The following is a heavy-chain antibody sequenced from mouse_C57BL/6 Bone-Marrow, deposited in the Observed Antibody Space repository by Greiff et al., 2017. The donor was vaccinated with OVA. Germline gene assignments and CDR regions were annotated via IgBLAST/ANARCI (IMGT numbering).Heavy chain of an antibody. Sequence: VQLKQSGGGLVQPKGSLKLSCAASGFSFNTYAMNWVRQAPGKGLEWVARIRSKSNNYATYYADSVKDRFTISRDDSESMLYLQMNNLKTEDTAMYYCVRHSISLDYWGQGTTLTVSS. V-gene: IGHV10-1*01. CDR2: IRSKSNNYAT. CDR1: GFSFNTYA. CDR3: VRHSISLDY. D-gene: IGHD1-3*01. J-gene: IGHJ2*01.